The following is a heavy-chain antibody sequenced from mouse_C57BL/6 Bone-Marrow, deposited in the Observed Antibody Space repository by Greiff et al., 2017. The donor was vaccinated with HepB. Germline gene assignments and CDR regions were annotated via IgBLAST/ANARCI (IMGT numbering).Heavy chain of an antibody. CDR3: ARSLLLRFDY. V-gene: IGHV1-64*01. CDR1: GYTFTSYW. Sequence: QVQLQQPGAELVKPGASVKLSCKASGYTFTSYWMHWVKQRPGQGLEWIGMIHPNSGSTNYNEKFKSKATLTVDKASSTAYMQLSSLTSEDSAVYYCARSLLLRFDYWGQGTTLTVSS. CDR2: IHPNSGST. D-gene: IGHD1-1*01. J-gene: IGHJ2*01.